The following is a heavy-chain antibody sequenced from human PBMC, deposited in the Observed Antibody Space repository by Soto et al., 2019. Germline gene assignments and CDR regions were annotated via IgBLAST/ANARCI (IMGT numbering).Heavy chain of an antibody. CDR2: ISSSISYI. J-gene: IGHJ5*02. V-gene: IGHV3-21*01. CDR3: AAGVNWFDP. Sequence: EVQLVESGGGLVKPGGSLRLSCAASGFTYSSYSMNWFRQAPGKGLEWVASISSSISYIYYADSVKGRFTISRDNAKNSLNLQMNSLRAEDTGVYYCAAGVNWFDPWGQGTLVTVSS. CDR1: GFTYSSYS.